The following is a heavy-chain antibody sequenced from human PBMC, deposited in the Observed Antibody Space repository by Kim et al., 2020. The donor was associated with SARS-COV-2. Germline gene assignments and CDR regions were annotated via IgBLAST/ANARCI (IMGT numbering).Heavy chain of an antibody. Sequence: ASVKVSCKASGYTFTSYAMHWVRQAPGQRLEWMGWINAGNGNTKYSQKFQGRVTITRDTSASTAYMELSSLRSEDTAVYYCARDLSPAKKYYDSSGYYERWGQGTLVTVSS. CDR2: INAGNGNT. CDR3: ARDLSPAKKYYDSSGYYER. CDR1: GYTFTSYA. J-gene: IGHJ4*02. V-gene: IGHV1-3*01. D-gene: IGHD3-22*01.